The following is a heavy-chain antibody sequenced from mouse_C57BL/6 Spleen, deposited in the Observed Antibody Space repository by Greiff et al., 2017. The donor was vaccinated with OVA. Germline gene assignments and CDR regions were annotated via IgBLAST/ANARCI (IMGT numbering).Heavy chain of an antibody. CDR1: GFNIKDYY. CDR3: TPNTTVVDYAMDY. D-gene: IGHD1-1*01. CDR2: IDPEDGDT. J-gene: IGHJ4*01. V-gene: IGHV14-1*01. Sequence: VQLQQSGAELVRPGASVKLSCTASGFNIKDYYMHWVKQRPEQGLEWIGRIDPEDGDTEYAPKFQGKATMTADTSSNTAYLQLSSLTSEDTAVYYCTPNTTVVDYAMDYWGQGTSVTVSS.